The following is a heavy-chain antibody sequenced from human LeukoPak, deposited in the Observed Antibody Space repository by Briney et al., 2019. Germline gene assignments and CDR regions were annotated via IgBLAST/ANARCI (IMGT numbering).Heavy chain of an antibody. CDR2: ISGSGGST. V-gene: IGHV3-23*01. CDR1: GFTFTSCV. D-gene: IGHD3-22*01. Sequence: GGSLRLSCAASGFTFTSCVMSWVRQAPGKGLEWVSTISGSGGSTYYTDSVKGRFTISRGNSQNTLYLQMNSLRAEDTALYYCAKRIDANYYDSSGGQGTLVTVSS. CDR3: AKRIDANYYDSS. J-gene: IGHJ4*02.